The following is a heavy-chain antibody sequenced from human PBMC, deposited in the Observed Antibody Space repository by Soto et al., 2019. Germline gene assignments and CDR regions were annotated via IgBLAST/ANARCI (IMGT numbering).Heavy chain of an antibody. CDR1: GGSISSYY. V-gene: IGHV4-4*07. Sequence: SSETLSLTCTVSGGSISSYYWSWIRQPAGKGLEWIGRIYTSGSTNYNPSLKSRVTMSVDTSKNQFSLKLSSVTAADTAVYYCARDRVYSSGSYYYDYGMDVWGQGTTVTVSS. CDR2: IYTSGST. J-gene: IGHJ6*02. D-gene: IGHD3-22*01. CDR3: ARDRVYSSGSYYYDYGMDV.